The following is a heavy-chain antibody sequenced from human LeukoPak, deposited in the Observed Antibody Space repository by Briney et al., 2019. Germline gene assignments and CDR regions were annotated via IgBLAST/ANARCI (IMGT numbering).Heavy chain of an antibody. Sequence: ASVKVSCKASGYTFTDYYMHWVRQAPGQGLEWMGWINPNSGGTNYAQKFQGRVTMTRDTSISTAYMELSRLRSDDTAVYYCARGDVVVVAATLGDNWFDPWGQGTLVTVSS. CDR2: INPNSGGT. V-gene: IGHV1-2*02. CDR3: ARGDVVVVAATLGDNWFDP. CDR1: GYTFTDYY. D-gene: IGHD2-15*01. J-gene: IGHJ5*02.